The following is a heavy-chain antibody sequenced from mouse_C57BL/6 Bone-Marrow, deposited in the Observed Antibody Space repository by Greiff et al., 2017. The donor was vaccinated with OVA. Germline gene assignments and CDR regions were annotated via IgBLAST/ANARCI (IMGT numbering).Heavy chain of an antibody. CDR3: ARGPYGNPAWFAY. CDR2: ISGGGGNT. CDR1: GFTFSSYT. Sequence: EVKVVESGGGLVKPGGSLKLSCAASGFTFSSYTMSWVRQTPEKRLEWVATISGGGGNTYYPDSVKGRFTISRDNAKNTLYLQMSSLRSEDTALYYCARGPYGNPAWFAYWGQGTLVTVSA. D-gene: IGHD2-1*01. V-gene: IGHV5-9*01. J-gene: IGHJ3*01.